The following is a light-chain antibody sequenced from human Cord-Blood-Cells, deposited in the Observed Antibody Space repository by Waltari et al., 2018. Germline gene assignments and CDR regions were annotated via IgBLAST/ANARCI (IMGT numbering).Light chain of an antibody. V-gene: IGLV1-44*01. J-gene: IGLJ3*02. CDR1: SSNIGSNT. CDR3: AAWDDSLNGWV. CDR2: SNS. Sequence: QSVLTQPPSASGTPGQRVTISCSGSSSNIGSNTVKWFQQLPGTAPKLLIFSNSRRPSGVPDRFSGAKSGTSASLAISGLQSEDEADYYCAAWDDSLNGWVFGGGTKLTVL.